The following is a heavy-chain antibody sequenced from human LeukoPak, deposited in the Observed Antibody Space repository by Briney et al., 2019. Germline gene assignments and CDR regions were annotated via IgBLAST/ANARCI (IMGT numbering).Heavy chain of an antibody. V-gene: IGHV3-30*03. Sequence: GGSLRLSCAASGFTVSSNYMSWVRQAPGKGLEWVAVISYDGSNKYYADSVKGRFTISRDNSKNTLYLQMNSLRAEDTAVYYCARGLGYWGQGTLVTVSS. CDR1: GFTVSSNY. CDR2: ISYDGSNK. CDR3: ARGLGY. J-gene: IGHJ4*02. D-gene: IGHD6-19*01.